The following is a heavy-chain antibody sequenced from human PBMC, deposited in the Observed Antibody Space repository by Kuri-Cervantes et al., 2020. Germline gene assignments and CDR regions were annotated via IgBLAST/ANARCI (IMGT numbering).Heavy chain of an antibody. CDR2: IFHSGST. CDR1: GGSISSGGYS. D-gene: IGHD2-2*01. J-gene: IGHJ5*02. Sequence: SETLSLTCAVSGGSISSGGYSWSWIQQPPGKGLECIGYIFHSGSTNYNPSLKSRVTISVDTSKNQLSLKLSSVTAADTAVYYCARGNIVVVPAAWVPLNWFDPWGQGTLVPVSS. V-gene: IGHV4-30-2*01. CDR3: ARGNIVVVPAAWVPLNWFDP.